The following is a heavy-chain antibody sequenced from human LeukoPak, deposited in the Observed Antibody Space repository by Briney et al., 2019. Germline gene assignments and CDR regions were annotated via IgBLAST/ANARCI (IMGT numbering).Heavy chain of an antibody. CDR2: FDPEDGET. Sequence: GASVKVSCKVSGYTLTELSMHWVRQAPGKGLEWMGGFDPEDGETIYAQKFQGRVTTTEDTSTDTAYMELSSLRSEDTAVYYCATASSPEAFDIWGQGTMVTVSS. CDR3: ATASSPEAFDI. D-gene: IGHD1-14*01. CDR1: GYTLTELS. V-gene: IGHV1-24*01. J-gene: IGHJ3*02.